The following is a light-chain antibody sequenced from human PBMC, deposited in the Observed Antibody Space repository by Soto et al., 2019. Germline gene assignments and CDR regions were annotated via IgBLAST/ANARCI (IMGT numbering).Light chain of an antibody. CDR1: QSVSSY. CDR3: QQGSNWLWT. J-gene: IGKJ1*01. Sequence: EIGLTQSPATLSLSSGERATLSCRASQSVSSYLAWYQQKPGQAPRLLIYDASNRATGIPARFSGSGSGTDFTLTSSSLETEYFAVYYCQQGSNWLWTLGQGTKVDIK. CDR2: DAS. V-gene: IGKV3-11*01.